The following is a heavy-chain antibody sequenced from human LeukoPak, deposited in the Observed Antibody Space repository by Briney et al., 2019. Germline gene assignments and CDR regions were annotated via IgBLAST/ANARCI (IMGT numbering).Heavy chain of an antibody. CDR2: ISGSGDST. V-gene: IGHV3-23*01. CDR1: GFTFSSYA. D-gene: IGHD5-24*01. J-gene: IGHJ3*01. CDR3: AKDIQLST. Sequence: QPGESLRLSCAGSGFTFSSYAMNWVRQAPGKGLEWGSVISGSGDSTYYADSVKGRFTISRENPKNTLSLQINSLRVEDTAIYYCAKDIQLSTWGLGTMVTVSS.